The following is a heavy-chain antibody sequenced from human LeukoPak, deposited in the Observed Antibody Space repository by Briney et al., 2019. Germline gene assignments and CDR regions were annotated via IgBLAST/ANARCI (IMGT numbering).Heavy chain of an antibody. D-gene: IGHD6-13*01. CDR1: GFTVSSNY. J-gene: IGHJ6*02. V-gene: IGHV3-66*01. Sequence: GGSLRLSCAASGFTVSSNYMSWVRQAPGKGLEWVSVIYSVGSTYYADSVKGRFTISRDNSKNTLYLQMNSLRAEDTAVYYCAREVAAAGYVYYGMDVWGQGTTVTVSS. CDR3: AREVAAAGYVYYGMDV. CDR2: IYSVGST.